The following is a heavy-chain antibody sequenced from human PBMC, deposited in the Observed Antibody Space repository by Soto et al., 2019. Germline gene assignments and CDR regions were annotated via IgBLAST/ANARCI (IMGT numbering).Heavy chain of an antibody. V-gene: IGHV1-46*01. D-gene: IGHD3-22*01. CDR3: ARDMIVVLDDPFDI. J-gene: IGHJ3*02. Sequence: ASVKVSCKASGYPFTSYYIHLVRQAPGQGLEWMGIINPSGGSTSYAQKFQGRVTMTRDTSTSTVYMELSSLRSEDTAVYYCARDMIVVLDDPFDIWGQGTMVTVSS. CDR2: INPSGGST. CDR1: GYPFTSYY.